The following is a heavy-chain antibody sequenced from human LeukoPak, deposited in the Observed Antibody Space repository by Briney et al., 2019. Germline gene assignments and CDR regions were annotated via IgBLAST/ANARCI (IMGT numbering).Heavy chain of an antibody. Sequence: KPGGSVRLSCAASGFTFNTYSMIWVRQAPGKGLEWVSYITSTSSYMYYADSVKGRFTISRDNAKNSLYLQMNSLRAEDTAVYYCARDESTGHVSLWGQGTLVIVSS. V-gene: IGHV3-21*01. D-gene: IGHD2-8*02. J-gene: IGHJ4*02. CDR2: ITSTSSYM. CDR3: ARDESTGHVSL. CDR1: GFTFNTYS.